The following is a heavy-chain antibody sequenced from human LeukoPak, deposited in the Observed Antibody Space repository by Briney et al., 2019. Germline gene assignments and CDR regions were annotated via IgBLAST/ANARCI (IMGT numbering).Heavy chain of an antibody. CDR2: IIPIFGTA. CDR3: AREGLDYGVTLNWFDP. CDR1: GGTFSSYA. D-gene: IGHD4-17*01. Sequence: ASVKVSCKASGGTFSSYAISWVRQAPGQGLEWMGGIIPIFGTANYAQKFQGRVTITADESTSTAYMELSSLRSEDTAVYYCAREGLDYGVTLNWFDPWAREPWSPSPQ. J-gene: IGHJ5*02. V-gene: IGHV1-69*13.